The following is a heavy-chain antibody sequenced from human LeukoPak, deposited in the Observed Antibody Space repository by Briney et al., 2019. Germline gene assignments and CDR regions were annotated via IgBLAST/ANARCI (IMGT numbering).Heavy chain of an antibody. CDR1: GGSISSYY. V-gene: IGHV4-4*07. J-gene: IGHJ4*02. CDR3: ARVRSGYDILTGYYGDYYFDY. Sequence: PSETLSLTCTVSGGSISSYYWNWIRQPAGKGLEWIGRIYTSGSTNYNPSLKSRVTMSVDTSKNQFSLKLSSVTAAETAVYYCARVRSGYDILTGYYGDYYFDYWGQGTLVTVSS. D-gene: IGHD3-9*01. CDR2: IYTSGST.